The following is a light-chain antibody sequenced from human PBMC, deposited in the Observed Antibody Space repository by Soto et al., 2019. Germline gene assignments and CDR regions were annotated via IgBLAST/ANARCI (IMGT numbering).Light chain of an antibody. CDR2: KDN. V-gene: IGLV3-25*02. Sequence: SYELTQPPSVSVSPGQTARITCSGDALPKQYAYWYQQKPGQAPVVVIYKDNGRPTGIPERFSGSSSGTTVTLTISGVQAEDEAYYYCQSSDSSGRYPYVFGTGTKVTAL. J-gene: IGLJ1*01. CDR1: ALPKQY. CDR3: QSSDSSGRYPYV.